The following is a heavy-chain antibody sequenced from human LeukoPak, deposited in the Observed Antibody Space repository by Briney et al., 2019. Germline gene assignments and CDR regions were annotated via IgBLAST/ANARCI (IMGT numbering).Heavy chain of an antibody. Sequence: SETLSLTCTVSGGSISIDYYYWGWIRQPPGKGLEWIGSIYYSGSTYYNPSLKSRVTISVDTSKNQFSLKLSSVTAADTAVYYCARGQGVTVIKVGKNWFDPWSQGTQVIVSP. CDR1: GGSISIDYYY. CDR3: ARGQGVTVIKVGKNWFDP. D-gene: IGHD3-22*01. CDR2: IYYSGST. V-gene: IGHV4-39*07. J-gene: IGHJ5*02.